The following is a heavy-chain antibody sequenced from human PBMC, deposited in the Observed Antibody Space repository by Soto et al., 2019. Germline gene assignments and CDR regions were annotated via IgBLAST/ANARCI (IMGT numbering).Heavy chain of an antibody. CDR3: AKDWPGVGPYCSSTSCYYFDY. D-gene: IGHD2-2*01. V-gene: IGHV3-23*01. Sequence: TGKGLEWVSAISGSGGSTYYADSVKGRFTISRDNSKNTLYLQMNSLRAEDTAVYYCAKDWPGVGPYCSSTSCYYFDYWGQGTLVTVSS. CDR2: ISGSGGST. J-gene: IGHJ4*02.